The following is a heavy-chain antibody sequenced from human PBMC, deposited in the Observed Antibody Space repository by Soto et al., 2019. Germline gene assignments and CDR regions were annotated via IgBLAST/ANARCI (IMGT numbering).Heavy chain of an antibody. J-gene: IGHJ6*02. V-gene: IGHV3-30*18. CDR1: GFTFISYG. Sequence: QVQLVESGGGVVQPGRSLRLSCAASGFTFISYGMHWVRQAPGKGLEWVAFISYDGSNKYYAGSVKGRFTISRDNSKNPLYLQMSSLRAEDTAVYYCAKVGRYYDILTGYRHYYGMDVLGQGTTGTVSS. CDR3: AKVGRYYDILTGYRHYYGMDV. D-gene: IGHD3-9*01. CDR2: ISYDGSNK.